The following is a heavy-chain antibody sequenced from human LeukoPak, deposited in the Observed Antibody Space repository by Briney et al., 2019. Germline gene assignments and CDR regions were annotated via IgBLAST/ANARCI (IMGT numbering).Heavy chain of an antibody. J-gene: IGHJ5*02. V-gene: IGHV4-38-2*02. CDR1: GYSISSGYY. Sequence: SETLSLTCTVSGYSISSGYYWGWIRQPPGKGLEWIGRIYHSGSTHYNPSLKSRVTISVDTSKNQFSLKLSSVTAADTAVYYCARCGARAYYGAGSYYWNWFDPWGQGTLVTVSS. D-gene: IGHD3-10*01. CDR2: IYHSGST. CDR3: ARCGARAYYGAGSYYWNWFDP.